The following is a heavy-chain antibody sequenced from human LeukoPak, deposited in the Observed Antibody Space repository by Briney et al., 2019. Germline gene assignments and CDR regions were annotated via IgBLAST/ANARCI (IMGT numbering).Heavy chain of an antibody. J-gene: IGHJ4*02. Sequence: ASVKVSCKASGYTFTSYAMNWVRQAPGQGLEWMGWINTNTGNPTYAQGFTGRFVFSLDTSVSTAYLQISSLKAEDTAVYYCARVWGDYYDSSGYTFDYWGQGTLVTVSS. V-gene: IGHV7-4-1*02. D-gene: IGHD3-22*01. CDR2: INTNTGNP. CDR1: GYTFTSYA. CDR3: ARVWGDYYDSSGYTFDY.